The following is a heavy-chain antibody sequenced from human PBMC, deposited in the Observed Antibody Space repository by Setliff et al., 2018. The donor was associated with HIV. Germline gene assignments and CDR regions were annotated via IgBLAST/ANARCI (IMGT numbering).Heavy chain of an antibody. Sequence: ASVKVSCKISGYTLTEVSMHWVRQAPGKGLEWMGYFDPQDGETVYAQKFQGRVTITADKSTSTAYMELSNLRSEDTAVYYCAARPGVDSSAYYDYYYMDVWGKGTTVTVSS. V-gene: IGHV1-24*01. CDR2: FDPQDGET. CDR3: AARPGVDSSAYYDYYYMDV. J-gene: IGHJ6*03. CDR1: GYTLTEVS. D-gene: IGHD3-22*01.